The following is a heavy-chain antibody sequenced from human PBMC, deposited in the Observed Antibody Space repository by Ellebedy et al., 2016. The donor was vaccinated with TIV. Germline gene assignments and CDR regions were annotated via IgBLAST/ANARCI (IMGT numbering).Heavy chain of an antibody. CDR1: GFTFSNYA. D-gene: IGHD2-2*01. V-gene: IGHV3-23*01. CDR2: IRGSSGSP. CDR3: AKEGHGAVPAIMYFYYMDV. Sequence: GGSLRLSXAASGFTFSNYALSWVRQAPGKGLEWVSVIRGSSGSPYYADSVKGRFTISRDNSKNTLYLQMNSLRAEDTAVYYCAKEGHGAVPAIMYFYYMDVWGKGTTVIVSS. J-gene: IGHJ6*03.